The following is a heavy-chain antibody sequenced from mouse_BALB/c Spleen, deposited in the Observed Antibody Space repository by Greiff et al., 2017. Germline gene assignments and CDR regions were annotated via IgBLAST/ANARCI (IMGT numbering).Heavy chain of an antibody. Sequence: EVQLQQSGTVLARPGASVKMSCKASGYTFTSYWMHWVKQRPGQGLEWIGAIYPGNSDTSYNQKFKGKAKLTAVTSTSTAYMELSSLTNEDSAVYYCTRDRYDVYYYAMDYWGQGTSVTVSS. CDR1: GYTFTSYW. CDR2: IYPGNSDT. V-gene: IGHV1-5*01. CDR3: TRDRYDVYYYAMDY. J-gene: IGHJ4*01. D-gene: IGHD2-14*01.